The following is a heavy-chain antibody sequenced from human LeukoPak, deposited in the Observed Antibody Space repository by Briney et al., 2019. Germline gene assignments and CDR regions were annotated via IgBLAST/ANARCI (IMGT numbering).Heavy chain of an antibody. CDR1: GFTFSTYW. D-gene: IGHD2/OR15-2a*01. J-gene: IGHJ4*02. CDR3: ARNMGDY. CDR2: INQDGTEK. V-gene: IGHV3-7*04. Sequence: GGSLRLSCAASGFTFSTYWMTWVRQAPGKGLEWVANINQDGTEKNYVDSVKGRFTISRDNAKNSLYLQMNSLRAEDTAVYYCARNMGDYWDQGTLVTVSS.